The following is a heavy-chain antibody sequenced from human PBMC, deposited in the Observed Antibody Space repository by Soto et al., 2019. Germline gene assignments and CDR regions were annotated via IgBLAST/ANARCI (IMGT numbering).Heavy chain of an antibody. D-gene: IGHD3-10*01. CDR1: GGSISNFY. V-gene: IGHV4-59*08. CDR2: VYYTGST. Sequence: PSETQSLTCTVSGGSISNFYWSWIRQPPGKGLEWIGNVYYTGSTNYNPSLKSRLTISVDTSKNQFSLKLSSVTAADTAVYYCARPGNYGSGSYLYYLDYWGQGTLVTVSS. J-gene: IGHJ4*02. CDR3: ARPGNYGSGSYLYYLDY.